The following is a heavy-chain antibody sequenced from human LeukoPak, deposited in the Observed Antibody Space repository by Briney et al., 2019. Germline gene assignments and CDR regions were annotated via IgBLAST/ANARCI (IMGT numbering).Heavy chain of an antibody. CDR3: ARDREYYYDSSGYSS. Sequence: PGGSLRLSCAASGFTFSSYSMNWVRQAPGKGLEWVSSISSSSSYIYYADSVKGRFTISRDNAKNSLYLQMNSLRAEDTAVYYCARDREYYYDSSGYSSWGQGTLVTVSS. J-gene: IGHJ5*02. CDR1: GFTFSSYS. V-gene: IGHV3-21*01. CDR2: ISSSSSYI. D-gene: IGHD3-22*01.